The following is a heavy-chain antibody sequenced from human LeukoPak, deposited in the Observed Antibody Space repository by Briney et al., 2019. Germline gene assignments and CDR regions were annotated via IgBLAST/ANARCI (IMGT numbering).Heavy chain of an antibody. CDR2: ISPHKGNT. Sequence: ASVKVSCKGSGYSFSNHGITWVRQAPGQGLEWIGWISPHKGNTNYQQRLQGRLIMTTDASTSTAYMELRDLRSDDTAVYYCARDQQQGDHYSFYYMDFWGEGTTVIVSS. V-gene: IGHV1-18*01. CDR3: ARDQQQGDHYSFYYMDF. CDR1: GYSFSNHG. J-gene: IGHJ6*03. D-gene: IGHD1/OR15-1a*01.